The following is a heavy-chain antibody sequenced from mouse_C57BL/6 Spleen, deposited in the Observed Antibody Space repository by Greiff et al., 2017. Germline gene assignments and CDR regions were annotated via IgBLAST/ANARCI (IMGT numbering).Heavy chain of an antibody. J-gene: IGHJ2*01. CDR3: ARSMDYGSSLNFDY. V-gene: IGHV1-4*01. D-gene: IGHD1-1*01. CDR2: INPSSGYT. CDR1: GYTFTSYT. Sequence: VQLQQSGAELARPGASVKMSCTASGYTFTSYTMHWVKQRPGQGLEWIGYINPSSGYTKYNQKFKDKATLTADKSSSTAYMQLSSLTSEDSAVYYCARSMDYGSSLNFDYWGQGTTLTVSS.